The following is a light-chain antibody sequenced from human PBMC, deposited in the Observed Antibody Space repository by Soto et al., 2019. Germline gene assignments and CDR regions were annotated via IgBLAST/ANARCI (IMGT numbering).Light chain of an antibody. CDR3: QQDYYHPIT. J-gene: IGKJ5*01. V-gene: IGKV1-5*01. CDR2: AAS. CDR1: QSISSW. Sequence: DIQMTLSPSTLSASVGDRVTITCGASQSISSWLAWYQQKPGKAPKLLMHAASTLQSGVPSRFSGSGSGTDFTLTISWLQSEDFATYYCQQDYYHPITFGQGTRLEIK.